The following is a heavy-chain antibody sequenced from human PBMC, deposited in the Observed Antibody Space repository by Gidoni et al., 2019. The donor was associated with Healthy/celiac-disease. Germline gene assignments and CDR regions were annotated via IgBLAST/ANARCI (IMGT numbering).Heavy chain of an antibody. J-gene: IGHJ4*02. CDR1: VSTFSSYW. CDR2: IKQDGSEK. Sequence: EVQLVESGGGLVQPGGSRRLPCTASVSTFSSYWMSWVRQAPGKGLEWVANIKQDGSEKYYVDSVKGRFTISRDNAKNSLYLQMNSLRAEDTAVYYCARVNLAAYFDYWGQGTLVTVSS. D-gene: IGHD2-15*01. CDR3: ARVNLAAYFDY. V-gene: IGHV3-7*03.